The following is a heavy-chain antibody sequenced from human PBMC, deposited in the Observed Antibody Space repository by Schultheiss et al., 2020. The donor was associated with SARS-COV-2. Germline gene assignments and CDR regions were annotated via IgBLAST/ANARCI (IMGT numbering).Heavy chain of an antibody. Sequence: GESLKISCATSGFTFSTYGMHWVRQAPGKGLEWVALIWYDGSNKYYADSVKGRFSISRDNSKNTLYLQMNSLTSEDTAVYYCAREIADRPPSAIDYWGQGTLVTVSS. CDR1: GFTFSTYG. V-gene: IGHV3-33*01. J-gene: IGHJ4*02. D-gene: IGHD6-6*01. CDR2: IWYDGSNK. CDR3: AREIADRPPSAIDY.